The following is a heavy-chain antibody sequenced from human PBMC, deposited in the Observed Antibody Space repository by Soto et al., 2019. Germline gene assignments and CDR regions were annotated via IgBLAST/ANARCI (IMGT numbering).Heavy chain of an antibody. Sequence: VQLLESGGGLVQPGGSLRLSCAASGFTFSSYAMSWVRQAPGKGLEWVSAISGTGGSTYYTDSVKGRFTISRDNSKITLYLQMNSLRAEDTAVYYCAKDLGSNGVWGFDYWGQGTLVIVSS. CDR3: AKDLGSNGVWGFDY. V-gene: IGHV3-23*01. J-gene: IGHJ4*02. CDR1: GFTFSSYA. CDR2: ISGTGGST. D-gene: IGHD2-8*01.